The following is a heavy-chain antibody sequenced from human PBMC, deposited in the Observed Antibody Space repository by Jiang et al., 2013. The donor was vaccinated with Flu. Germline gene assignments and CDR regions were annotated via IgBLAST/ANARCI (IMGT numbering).Heavy chain of an antibody. CDR3: ATDGAYSSSWYEIDY. Sequence: GGFDPEDGETIYAQKFQGRVTMTEDTSTDTAYMELSSLRSEDTAVYYCATDGAYSSSWYEIDYWGQGTLVTVSS. V-gene: IGHV1-24*01. D-gene: IGHD6-13*01. J-gene: IGHJ4*02. CDR2: FDPEDGET.